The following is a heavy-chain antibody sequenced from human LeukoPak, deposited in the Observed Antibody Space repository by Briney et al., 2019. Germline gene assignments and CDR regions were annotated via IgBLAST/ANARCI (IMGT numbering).Heavy chain of an antibody. CDR1: GGSFSGYY. V-gene: IGHV4-59*01. J-gene: IGHJ4*02. CDR2: IYHSGST. D-gene: IGHD5-24*01. CDR3: ARENGYKYDY. Sequence: PSETLSHTCAVYGGSFSGYYWSWIRQPPGKGLEWIGTIYHSGSTNYNPSLKSRVTISVETSKNQFSLKLRSVTAADTAVYYCARENGYKYDYWGQGTLVTVCS.